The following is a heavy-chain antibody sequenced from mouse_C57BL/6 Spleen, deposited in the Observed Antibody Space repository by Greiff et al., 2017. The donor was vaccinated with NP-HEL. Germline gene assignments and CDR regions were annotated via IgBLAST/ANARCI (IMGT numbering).Heavy chain of an antibody. Sequence: EVQVVESEGGLVQPGSSMKLSCTASGFTFSDYYMAWVRQVPEKGLEWVANINYDGSSTYYLDSLKSRFIISRDNAKNILYLQMSSLKSEDTATYYCARDRLSGYAMDYWGQGTSVTVSS. J-gene: IGHJ4*01. V-gene: IGHV5-16*01. D-gene: IGHD3-1*01. CDR2: INYDGSST. CDR1: GFTFSDYY. CDR3: ARDRLSGYAMDY.